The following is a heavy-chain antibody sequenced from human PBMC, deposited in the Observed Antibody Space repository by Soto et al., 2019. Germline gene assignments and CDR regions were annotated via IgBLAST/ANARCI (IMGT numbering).Heavy chain of an antibody. CDR1: GGSISSGDYY. D-gene: IGHD2-15*01. Sequence: QVQLQESGPGLVKPSQTLSLTCTVSGGSISSGDYYWSWIRQPPGKGLEWIGYIYYSGRAYYIPSLKSRVTISVDTSKNQSSPKLSSVTAADTAVYYCAARGTTTYCSGGSCYARGFDYWGQGTLVTVSS. CDR3: AARGTTTYCSGGSCYARGFDY. V-gene: IGHV4-30-4*01. J-gene: IGHJ4*02. CDR2: IYYSGRA.